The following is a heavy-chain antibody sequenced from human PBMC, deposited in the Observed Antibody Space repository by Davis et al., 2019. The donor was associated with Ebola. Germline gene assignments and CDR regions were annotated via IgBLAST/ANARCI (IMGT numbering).Heavy chain of an antibody. CDR2: IYWDNKK. V-gene: IGHV2-5*02. D-gene: IGHD6-13*01. Sequence: SGPTLVKPTQTLSLTCSFSGFSISSSGVGVGWIRQPPGKALEWLAVIYWDNKKFYSPSLKSRLAITKDTSKSQVVLTMTNMDPVDTATYYCARIQQQLVATYYMDVWGKGTTVTVSS. CDR3: ARIQQQLVATYYMDV. CDR1: GFSISSSGVG. J-gene: IGHJ6*03.